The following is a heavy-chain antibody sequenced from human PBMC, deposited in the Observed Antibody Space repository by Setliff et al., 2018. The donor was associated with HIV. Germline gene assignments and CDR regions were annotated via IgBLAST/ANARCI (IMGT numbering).Heavy chain of an antibody. D-gene: IGHD3-10*01. J-gene: IGHJ4*02. Sequence: SETLSLTCTVSGGSISSGSYYWSWIRQPAGKGLELIGRIYISGSTNYNPSLKNRVAISVDTSKKQFSLNLSSVTAAETAVYYCARVGYHGSGRYSFDYWGQGTLVTVSS. CDR2: IYISGST. V-gene: IGHV4-61*02. CDR1: GGSISSGSYY. CDR3: ARVGYHGSGRYSFDY.